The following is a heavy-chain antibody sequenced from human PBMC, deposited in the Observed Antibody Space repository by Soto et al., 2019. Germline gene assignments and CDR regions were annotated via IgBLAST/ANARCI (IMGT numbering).Heavy chain of an antibody. D-gene: IGHD3-3*01. Sequence: GGSLRLSCAASGFTFSSYAMSWVRQAPGKGLEWVSAISGSGGSTYYADSVKGRFTISRDNSKNTLYLQMNSLRAEDTAVYYCAKARFLEWLFGRLFAHWGQGTLVTVPS. CDR3: AKARFLEWLFGRLFAH. CDR1: GFTFSSYA. J-gene: IGHJ4*02. V-gene: IGHV3-23*01. CDR2: ISGSGGST.